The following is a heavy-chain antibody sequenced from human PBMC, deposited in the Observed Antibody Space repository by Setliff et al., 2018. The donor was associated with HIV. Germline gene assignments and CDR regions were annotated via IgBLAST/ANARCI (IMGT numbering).Heavy chain of an antibody. Sequence: SVKVSCKASGGTFNNQAITWVRQAPGQGLEWVGEFIPFFGTANYAQKFQGRVTITTDESTSTAYMELSSLRSEDTAVYYCARGGGIAAAGGDAFDIWGQGTMVTVSS. CDR3: ARGGGIAAAGGDAFDI. CDR1: GGTFNNQA. D-gene: IGHD6-13*01. J-gene: IGHJ3*02. CDR2: FIPFFGTA. V-gene: IGHV1-69*05.